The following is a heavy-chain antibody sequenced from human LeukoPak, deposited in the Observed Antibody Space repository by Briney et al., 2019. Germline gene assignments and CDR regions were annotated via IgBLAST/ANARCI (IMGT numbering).Heavy chain of an antibody. CDR2: VSNSGDYI. Sequence: GGSLRRSGAGSGFSCSSYRMNWVGQAPGKGLEWVSSVSNSGDYIHYADSVKGRFTTSRDNSKNTLYLQTNSLRAEDTAVYYCAKMPASSTSCFDYWGQGTLVTVSS. D-gene: IGHD2-2*01. CDR3: AKMPASSTSCFDY. J-gene: IGHJ4*02. CDR1: GFSCSSYR. V-gene: IGHV3-21*04.